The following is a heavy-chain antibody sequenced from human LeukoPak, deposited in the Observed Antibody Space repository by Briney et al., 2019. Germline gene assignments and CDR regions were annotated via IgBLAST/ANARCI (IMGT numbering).Heavy chain of an antibody. D-gene: IGHD2-15*01. CDR3: ARDEGGPFDY. J-gene: IGHJ4*02. Sequence: QPGGSLRLSCAASGFTFSSYGMHWVRQAPGKGLEWVAVIWYDGSNKYYADSVKGRFTISRENSKNTLYLQMNSLRAEDTAVYYCARDEGGPFDYWGRGTLVTVSS. CDR1: GFTFSSYG. CDR2: IWYDGSNK. V-gene: IGHV3-33*01.